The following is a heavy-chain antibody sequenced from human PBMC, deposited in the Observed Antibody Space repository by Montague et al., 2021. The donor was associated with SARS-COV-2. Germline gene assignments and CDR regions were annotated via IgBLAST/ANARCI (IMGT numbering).Heavy chain of an antibody. CDR2: IYHSGST. V-gene: IGHV4-38-2*02. D-gene: IGHD3-3*01. J-gene: IGHJ4*02. CDR3: ARNVRYYDFWSGRAQTSPDY. Sequence: SETLSLTCTVSGYSISSGYYWGWIRQPPGKGLEWIGSIYHSGSTYYNPXXKSRVTISVDTSKNQFSLKLSSVTAADTAVYYCARNVRYYDFWSGRAQTSPDYWCQGTLVTVSS. CDR1: GYSISSGYY.